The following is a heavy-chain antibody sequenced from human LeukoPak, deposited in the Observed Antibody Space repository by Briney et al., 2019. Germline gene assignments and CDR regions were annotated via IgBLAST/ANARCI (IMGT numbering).Heavy chain of an antibody. CDR2: IIPIFGTA. D-gene: IGHD2-2*01. CDR1: GYTFTSYA. J-gene: IGHJ6*03. V-gene: IGHV1-69*05. Sequence: SVKVSCKASGYTFTSYAISWVRQAPGQGLEWMGGIIPIFGTANYAQKFQGRVTITTDESTSTAYMELSSLRSEDTAVYYCAREGLDVVVPAAMLGDYYYYYYMDVWGKGTTVTVSS. CDR3: AREGLDVVVPAAMLGDYYYYYYMDV.